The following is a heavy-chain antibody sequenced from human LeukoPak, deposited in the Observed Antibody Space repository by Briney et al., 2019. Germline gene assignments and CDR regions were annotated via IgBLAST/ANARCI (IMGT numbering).Heavy chain of an antibody. V-gene: IGHV3-48*01. CDR2: ISSSSSTI. Sequence: GGSLRLSCAASGFTFSSYSMNWVRQAPGKGLEWVSYISSSSSTIYYADSVKGRFTISRDNSKKSLYLEMNNLRPEDTAVYYCAKSRAPSADPDAFDIWGQGTMVTVSS. J-gene: IGHJ3*02. CDR1: GFTFSSYS. CDR3: AKSRAPSADPDAFDI.